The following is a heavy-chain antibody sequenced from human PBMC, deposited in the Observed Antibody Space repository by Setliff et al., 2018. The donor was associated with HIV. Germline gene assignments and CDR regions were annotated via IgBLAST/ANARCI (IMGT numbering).Heavy chain of an antibody. CDR1: GFILSNYW. CDR2: INEDGSEK. CDR3: ALLWPFDY. V-gene: IGHV3-7*03. Sequence: GGSLRLSCAASGFILSNYWMSWVRQAPGKGLEWVANINEDGSEKYYMDSVKGRFTISRDNAENSLFLQMNSLRAEDTAIYYCALLWPFDYWGQGALVTVSS. J-gene: IGHJ4*02. D-gene: IGHD3-10*01.